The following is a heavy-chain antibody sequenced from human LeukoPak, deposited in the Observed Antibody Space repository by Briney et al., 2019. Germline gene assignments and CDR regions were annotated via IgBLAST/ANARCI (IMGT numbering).Heavy chain of an antibody. J-gene: IGHJ4*02. D-gene: IGHD2-2*01. CDR3: AKGGCRSTSCYDY. CDR1: GFTFSSYG. V-gene: IGHV3-33*06. CDR2: IWYDGSNK. Sequence: SGGSLRLSCAASGFTFSSYGMHWVRQAPGKGLEWVAVIWYDGSNKYYADSVKGRFTISRDNSKNTLFLQMNSLRGEDTAVYYCAKGGCRSTSCYDYWGPGTLVTVSS.